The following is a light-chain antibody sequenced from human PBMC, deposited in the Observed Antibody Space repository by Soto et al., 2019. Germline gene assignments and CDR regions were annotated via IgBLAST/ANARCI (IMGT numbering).Light chain of an antibody. Sequence: QPELTQLASVSGAPVQSITISCVKTSGAFGDYNYVSWYQQHPGKVPKVIIYDVSNRPSGVSYRFSGTKSGNTASLTVSVLQAEDEADYYCGSYTRSGTLIFGTGTKVTVL. CDR2: DVS. CDR1: SGAFGDYNY. V-gene: IGLV2-14*01. CDR3: GSYTRSGTLI. J-gene: IGLJ1*01.